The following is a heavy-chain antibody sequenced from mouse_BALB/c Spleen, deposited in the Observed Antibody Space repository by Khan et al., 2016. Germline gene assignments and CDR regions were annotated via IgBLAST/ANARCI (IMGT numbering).Heavy chain of an antibody. CDR2: ISYSGST. V-gene: IGHV3-2*02. J-gene: IGHJ2*01. CDR1: GYSITSDYA. D-gene: IGHD2-1*01. CDR3: APYGNYRYFDY. Sequence: EVQLEVSGPGLVKPSQSLSLTCTVTGYSITSDYAWNWIRQFPGNKLEWMGYISYSGSTSYNPSLKSRISTTRDTSKNQFFLQLNSVTTEDTATYYCAPYGNYRYFDYWGQGTTLTVSS.